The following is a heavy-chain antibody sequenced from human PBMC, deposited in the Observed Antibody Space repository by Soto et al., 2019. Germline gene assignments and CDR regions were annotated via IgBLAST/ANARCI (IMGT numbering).Heavy chain of an antibody. Sequence: QVLLVESGGGVVQPGRSLRISCAVSGFTFSSFGMHWVRQAPGKGLEWVAVISDDGSSKHYADSLKGRFTISRDNSNNTLYLQIDSLGTEDTAVYYCAKDRWGDFGDLNLPGYWGQGTLVTVSS. CDR2: ISDDGSSK. CDR1: GFTFSSFG. D-gene: IGHD4-17*01. V-gene: IGHV3-30*18. J-gene: IGHJ4*02. CDR3: AKDRWGDFGDLNLPGY.